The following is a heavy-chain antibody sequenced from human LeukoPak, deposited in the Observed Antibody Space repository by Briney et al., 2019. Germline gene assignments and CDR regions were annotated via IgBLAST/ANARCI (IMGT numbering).Heavy chain of an antibody. CDR2: ISGSGSNT. D-gene: IGHD3-10*01. Sequence: GGSLRLSCAASGFTFNDYAMTWVRQAPGKGLEWVSAISGSGSNTYYADSVKGRFTISRDNSKNTLYLKMDSLTAEDTALYYCASAITTVRGVILTIDYWGQGTLVTASS. V-gene: IGHV3-23*01. J-gene: IGHJ4*02. CDR1: GFTFNDYA. CDR3: ASAITTVRGVILTIDY.